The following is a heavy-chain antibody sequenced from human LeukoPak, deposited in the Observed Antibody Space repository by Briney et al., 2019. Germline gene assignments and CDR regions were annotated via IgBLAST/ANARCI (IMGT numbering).Heavy chain of an antibody. V-gene: IGHV3-23*01. CDR2: ISGGGGDT. CDR3: ATHYYDVSGYYYPFDS. D-gene: IGHD3-22*01. CDR1: GFTFSSYA. J-gene: IGHJ4*02. Sequence: PGGSLRLSCAASGFTFSSYAMSWVRQAPGKGLEWVSAISGGGGDTFYADSVKGRFTISRDNSENTLYLQMDSLRAEDTALYYCATHYYDVSGYYYPFDSWGPGTLVTVSS.